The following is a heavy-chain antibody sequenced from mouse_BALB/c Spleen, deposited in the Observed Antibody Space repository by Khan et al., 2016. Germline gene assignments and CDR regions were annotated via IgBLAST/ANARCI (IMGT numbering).Heavy chain of an antibody. V-gene: IGHV3-2*02. CDR3: ARVYYGSSYFDY. D-gene: IGHD1-1*01. Sequence: EVQLQESGPGLVKPSQSLSLTCTVPGYSITSDYAWNWIRQFPGNKLEWMGYISYSGSTSYNPSLKSRISITRDTSKNQFFLQLNSVTTEDTATXYCARVYYGSSYFDYWGQGTTLTVSS. CDR1: GYSITSDYA. CDR2: ISYSGST. J-gene: IGHJ2*01.